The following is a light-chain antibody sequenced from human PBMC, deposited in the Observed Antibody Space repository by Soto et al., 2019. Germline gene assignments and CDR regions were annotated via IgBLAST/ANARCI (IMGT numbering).Light chain of an antibody. J-gene: IGLJ2*01. CDR3: SSYTSSNTLI. Sequence: QSALTQPASVSGSPGQSITISCTGTSSDVGGYNYVSWFQQSPGKAPKVMIYEVTNRPSGVSNRFSGSKSGNTASLTISGLQVEDEADYYCSSYTSSNTLIFGGGTQLTVL. V-gene: IGLV2-14*01. CDR2: EVT. CDR1: SSDVGGYNY.